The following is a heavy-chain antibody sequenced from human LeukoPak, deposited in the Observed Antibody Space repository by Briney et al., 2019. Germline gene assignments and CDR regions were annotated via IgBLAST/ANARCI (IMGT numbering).Heavy chain of an antibody. J-gene: IGHJ4*02. CDR3: AKALYYYDSNGYYLYYFDY. V-gene: IGHV1-69*02. CDR2: IIPILGIA. CDR1: GGTFSSYT. D-gene: IGHD3-22*01. Sequence: ASVKVSCKASGGTFSSYTISWVRQAPGQGLEWMGRIIPILGIANYAQKFQGRVTITADKSTSTAYMELSSLRSEDTAVYYCAKALYYYDSNGYYLYYFDYWGQGTLVTVSS.